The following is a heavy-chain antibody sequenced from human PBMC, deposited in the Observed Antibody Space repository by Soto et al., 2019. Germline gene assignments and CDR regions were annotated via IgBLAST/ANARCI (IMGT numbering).Heavy chain of an antibody. J-gene: IGHJ6*02. CDR3: VFDLIVVTIWYYSYYGMDI. Sequence: GGSLRHSCAASGFTFSSYSMNWVRQAPGKGLEWLSSISSSSSYIYYADSVKGRFTISRDNAKNSLYLQMNSLRVVDTAVYYCVFDLIVVTIWYYSYYGMDIWGQGSTVTV. CDR1: GFTFSSYS. D-gene: IGHD5-12*01. CDR2: ISSSSSYI. V-gene: IGHV3-21*01.